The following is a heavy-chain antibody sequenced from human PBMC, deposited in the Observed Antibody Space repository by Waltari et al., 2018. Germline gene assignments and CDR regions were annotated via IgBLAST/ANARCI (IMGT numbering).Heavy chain of an antibody. J-gene: IGHJ6*02. D-gene: IGHD3-22*01. CDR1: GFTFSSYA. CDR2: ISGSGGRT. V-gene: IGHV3-23*01. Sequence: EVQLLESGGGLVQPGGSLRLSCAASGFTFSSYAMSWVRQAPGKGREWVSAISGSGGRTYYADSVKGRFTISRDNSKNTLYLQMNSLRAEDTAVYYCAKLNYYDSSGYEGGYYYYGMDVWGQGTTVTVSS. CDR3: AKLNYYDSSGYEGGYYYYGMDV.